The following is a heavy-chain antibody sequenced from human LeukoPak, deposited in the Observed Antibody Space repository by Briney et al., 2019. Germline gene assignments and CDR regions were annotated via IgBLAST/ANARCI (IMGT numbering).Heavy chain of an antibody. D-gene: IGHD3-22*01. V-gene: IGHV1-69*13. Sequence: ASVKVSFKASGGTFISYAISWVRQAPGQGLEWMGGIIPIFGTANYAQKFQGRVTITADESTSKAYMELSSLRSEDTAVYYCARDLLDYDSSGYSDYWGQGTLVTVSS. CDR2: IIPIFGTA. CDR3: ARDLLDYDSSGYSDY. CDR1: GGTFISYA. J-gene: IGHJ4*02.